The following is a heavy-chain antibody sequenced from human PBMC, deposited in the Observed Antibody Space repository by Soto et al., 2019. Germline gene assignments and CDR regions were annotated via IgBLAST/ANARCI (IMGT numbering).Heavy chain of an antibody. CDR2: IIPIFGTA. D-gene: IGHD3-9*01. CDR3: ARALNVLRYFAWLPSPGMDV. Sequence: QVQLVQSGAEVKKPGSSVKVSCKASGGTFSSYAISWVRQAPGQGLEWMGGIIPIFGTANYAQKFQGRVTITADDSTSTAYMELSSLRSEDTAVYYCARALNVLRYFAWLPSPGMDVWGQGTTVTVSS. CDR1: GGTFSSYA. J-gene: IGHJ6*02. V-gene: IGHV1-69*01.